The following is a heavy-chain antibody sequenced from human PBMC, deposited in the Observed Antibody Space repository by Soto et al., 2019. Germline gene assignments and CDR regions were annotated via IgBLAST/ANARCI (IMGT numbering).Heavy chain of an antibody. V-gene: IGHV5-51*01. J-gene: IGHJ6*02. Sequence: GESLKISCKGSGYSFTSYWIGWVRQMPGKGLEWMGIIYPGDSDTRYSPSFQGQVTISADKSISTAYLQWSSLKASDTAMYYCAIAYGDYRYHYGMDVWGQGTTVTVSS. CDR3: AIAYGDYRYHYGMDV. CDR1: GYSFTSYW. D-gene: IGHD4-17*01. CDR2: IYPGDSDT.